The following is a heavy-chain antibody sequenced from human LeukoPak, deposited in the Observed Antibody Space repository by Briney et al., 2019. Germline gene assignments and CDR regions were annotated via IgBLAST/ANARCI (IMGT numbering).Heavy chain of an antibody. J-gene: IGHJ6*03. Sequence: GPLRLSCAASGFTFDDYAMHWVRQAPGKGLEWVSLISWDGGSTYYADSVKGRFTISRDNSKNSLYLQMNSLRAEDTALYYCAKGISGYSSGWSVYYYMDVWGKGTTVTVSS. CDR3: AKGISGYSSGWSVYYYMDV. CDR2: ISWDGGST. D-gene: IGHD6-19*01. V-gene: IGHV3-43D*04. CDR1: GFTFDDYA.